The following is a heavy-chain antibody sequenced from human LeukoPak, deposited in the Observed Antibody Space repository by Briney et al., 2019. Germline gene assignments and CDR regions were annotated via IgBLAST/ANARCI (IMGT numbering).Heavy chain of an antibody. D-gene: IGHD4-17*01. CDR3: ARDQYGDYGY. CDR1: GFTVSSNY. J-gene: IGHJ4*02. V-gene: IGHV3-66*01. Sequence: GGSLRLSCAASGFTVSSNYMSWVRQAPGKGLEWVSVIYSGGSTYYADSVKGRFTISRDNSKNTLYPQMNSLRAEDTAVYYCARDQYGDYGYWGQGTLVTVSS. CDR2: IYSGGST.